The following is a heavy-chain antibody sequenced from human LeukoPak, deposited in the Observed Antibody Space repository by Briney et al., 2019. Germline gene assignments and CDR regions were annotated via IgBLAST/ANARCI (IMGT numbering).Heavy chain of an antibody. Sequence: GGSLRLSCAASGFTFSSYSMNWVRQAPGKGLEWVSSISSSSSYIYYADSVKGRFTISRDNAKNSLYLQMNSLRAEDTAVYYCARALRPYYYYMDVWGKGTTVTVPS. CDR2: ISSSSSYI. CDR1: GFTFSSYS. V-gene: IGHV3-21*01. CDR3: ARALRPYYYYMDV. J-gene: IGHJ6*03.